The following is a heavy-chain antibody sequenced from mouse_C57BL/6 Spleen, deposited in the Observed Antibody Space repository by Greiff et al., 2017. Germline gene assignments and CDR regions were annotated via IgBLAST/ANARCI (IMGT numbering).Heavy chain of an antibody. Sequence: VQLQQSGPELVKPGASVKISCKASGYTFTDYYMNWVKQSHGKSLEWIGDINPNNGGTSYNQKFKGKATLTVDKSSSTAYMELRSLTSEDSAVYYCASYDGYYGWGQGTALTVSS. CDR2: INPNNGGT. V-gene: IGHV1-26*01. CDR1: GYTFTDYY. D-gene: IGHD2-3*01. J-gene: IGHJ2*01. CDR3: ASYDGYYG.